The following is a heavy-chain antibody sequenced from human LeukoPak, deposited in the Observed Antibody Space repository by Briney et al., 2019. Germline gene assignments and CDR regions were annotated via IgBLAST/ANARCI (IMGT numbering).Heavy chain of an antibody. Sequence: PGGSLRLSCAAPGFTFSSYAMSWVRQTPGKGLEWVSAISGNGGSTYYADSVKGRVTISRDNSKSTLYLQMNSQRAEDTAVYYCAREPTGHFDYWGQGTLVTVSS. CDR3: AREPTGHFDY. CDR2: ISGNGGST. CDR1: GFTFSSYA. D-gene: IGHD3-9*01. J-gene: IGHJ4*02. V-gene: IGHV3-23*01.